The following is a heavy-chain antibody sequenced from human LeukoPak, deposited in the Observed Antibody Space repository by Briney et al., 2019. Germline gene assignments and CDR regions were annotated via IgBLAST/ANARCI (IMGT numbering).Heavy chain of an antibody. CDR2: VYCGGST. D-gene: IGHD2-8*01. CDR1: GGSISSGDYY. CDR3: ATIPLHILYYDT. J-gene: IGHJ5*02. V-gene: IGHV4-30-4*01. Sequence: SQTLSLTCTVSGGSISSGDYYWGWLRQPPGMGLESIRYVYCGGSTYYNPSLKRRVTISVNTSKNQFSLKLSSVTAADTAVYYCATIPLHILYYDTWGQGTPVTVSS.